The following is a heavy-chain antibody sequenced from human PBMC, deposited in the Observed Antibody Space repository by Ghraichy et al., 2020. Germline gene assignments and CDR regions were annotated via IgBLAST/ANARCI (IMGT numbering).Heavy chain of an antibody. V-gene: IGHV3-20*01. CDR2: IKWSGGST. CDR1: GFTFDDYG. D-gene: IGHD5-24*01. Sequence: GGSLRLSCAASGFTFDDYGMSWVRQAPGKGLEWVSGIKWSGGSTDYADSVKGRFTISRDNAKNSLHLQMNSLTAEDTALYHCVREGYRNGMDVWGQGTTVTVSS. CDR3: VREGYRNGMDV. J-gene: IGHJ6*02.